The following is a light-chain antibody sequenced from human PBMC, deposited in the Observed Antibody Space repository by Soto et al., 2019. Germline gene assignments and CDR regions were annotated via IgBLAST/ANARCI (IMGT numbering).Light chain of an antibody. V-gene: IGLV2-11*01. CDR1: SSDVGGYNY. CDR3: CSYAGTYTFYV. J-gene: IGLJ1*01. Sequence: QSALTQPRSVSGSPGQSVTISCTGTSSDVGGYNYVSWYQQHPGKAPKLMICDVNKRPSGVPDRFSGSKSGNTASLTISGLQAEDEADYYCCSYAGTYTFYVFGTGTKLTVL. CDR2: DVN.